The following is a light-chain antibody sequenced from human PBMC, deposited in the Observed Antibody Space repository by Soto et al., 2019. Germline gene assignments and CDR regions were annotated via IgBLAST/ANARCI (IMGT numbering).Light chain of an antibody. J-gene: IGKJ5*01. V-gene: IGKV1-33*01. CDR1: HDISNY. Sequence: DIQMTQSPSSLSASVGDRVTITCQASHDISNYLNWYQQKPGKAPKLLIYDASNLETGVPSRFSGSGSGTDFTFTISSPLPEDIATYYCQQYDNLPITFGQGTRLEIK. CDR2: DAS. CDR3: QQYDNLPIT.